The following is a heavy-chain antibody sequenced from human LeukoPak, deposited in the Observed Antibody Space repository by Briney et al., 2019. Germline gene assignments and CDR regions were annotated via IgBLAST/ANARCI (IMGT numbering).Heavy chain of an antibody. D-gene: IGHD3-22*01. Sequence: GGSLRLSCAASGXIFNNYGMHWVRQAPGKGLEWVAVISYDGSIKYYADSVKGRFTISRDNSKNTLYLQMNSLRAEDTAVYYCARVPKNYYDSSGSYWGQGTLVTVSS. CDR2: ISYDGSIK. V-gene: IGHV3-30*03. CDR1: GXIFNNYG. CDR3: ARVPKNYYDSSGSY. J-gene: IGHJ4*02.